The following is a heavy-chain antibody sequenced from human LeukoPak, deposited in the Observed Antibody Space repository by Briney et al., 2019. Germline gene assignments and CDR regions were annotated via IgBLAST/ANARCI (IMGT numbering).Heavy chain of an antibody. CDR1: GFTFSSYG. Sequence: GESLRLSCAASGFTFSSYGMHRVRQAPGKGLERVAVISYDGSNKYYRDSVKGRFTISRDNSKNTLYMQKNSLRAEDTVVYYCAISWPAAAGTYSYYGMDVWGKGTTVTVSS. J-gene: IGHJ6*04. V-gene: IGHV3-30*03. CDR2: ISYDGSNK. CDR3: AISWPAAAGTYSYYGMDV. D-gene: IGHD6-13*01.